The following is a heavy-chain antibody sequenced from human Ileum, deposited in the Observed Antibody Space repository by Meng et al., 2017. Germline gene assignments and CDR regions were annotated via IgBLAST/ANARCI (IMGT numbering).Heavy chain of an antibody. Sequence: PRLQHPPPSRFPSCVFPWCSVLSNLCCWTWISQSPSLGLEWLGRAHYRTNWYHHYRDSLTIRLTNTPDTSKIQFSLQWNAVSPEYTSVCYCAIELSQYFDSWGQGTLVTVSS. CDR1: WCSVLSNLCC. J-gene: IGHJ4*02. CDR3: AIELSQYFDS. V-gene: IGHV6-1*01. CDR2: AHYRTNWYH.